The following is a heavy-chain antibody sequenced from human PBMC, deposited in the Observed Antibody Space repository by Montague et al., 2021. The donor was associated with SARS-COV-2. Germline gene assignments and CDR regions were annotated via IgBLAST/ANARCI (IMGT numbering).Heavy chain of an antibody. CDR3: ARGPNYYGFYHPFDY. V-gene: IGHV4-61*02. CDR2: IWTSGTT. J-gene: IGHJ4*02. D-gene: IGHD3-10*01. Sequence: TLSLTCTVSDGSINTDTYFWSWIRQPAGKGLEWIGRIWTSGTTKYNPTLKSRVTMSMDTSKKQFSLNVTSVTAADTAVYYCARGPNYYGFYHPFDYWGQGALVTVSS. CDR1: DGSINTDTYF.